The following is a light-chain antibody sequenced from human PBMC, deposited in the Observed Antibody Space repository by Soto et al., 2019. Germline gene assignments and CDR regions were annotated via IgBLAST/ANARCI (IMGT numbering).Light chain of an antibody. CDR2: DAS. Sequence: EIVLTQSPATLSLSPGERATLSCRASQSVSRNLAWYQQKPGQAPRLLIYDASSRATGIPARFSGSGSVTDFTLTISSLEPEDFAAYYCQQSYSWPQTFGQGTKVDIK. CDR1: QSVSRN. V-gene: IGKV3-11*01. CDR3: QQSYSWPQT. J-gene: IGKJ1*01.